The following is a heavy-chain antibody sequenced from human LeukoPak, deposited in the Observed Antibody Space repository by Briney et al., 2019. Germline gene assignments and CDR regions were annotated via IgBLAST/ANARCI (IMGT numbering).Heavy chain of an antibody. Sequence: GGSLRPSCAASGFTVSNYYMSWVRQAPGKGLEWVSVIYSGGTTYYGDSVKGRFTISRDNFKNTLYLQMNSLRAEDTALYYCARSTPLIIAFDFWGQGTMVTVSS. D-gene: IGHD3-16*01. CDR1: GFTVSNYY. CDR2: IYSGGTT. J-gene: IGHJ3*01. V-gene: IGHV3-53*01. CDR3: ARSTPLIIAFDF.